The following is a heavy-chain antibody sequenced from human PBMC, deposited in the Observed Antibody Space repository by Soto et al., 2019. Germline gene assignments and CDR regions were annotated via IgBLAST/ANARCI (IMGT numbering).Heavy chain of an antibody. CDR3: AKDGGEWELLPNDY. D-gene: IGHD1-26*01. J-gene: IGHJ4*02. V-gene: IGHV3-23*01. CDR1: GFTFSSYA. Sequence: PGGSLRLSXAASGFTFSSYAMSWVRQAPGKGLEWVSAISGSGGSTYYADSVKGRFTISRDNSKNTLYLQMNSLRAEDTAVYYCAKDGGEWELLPNDYWGQGTLVTVSS. CDR2: ISGSGGST.